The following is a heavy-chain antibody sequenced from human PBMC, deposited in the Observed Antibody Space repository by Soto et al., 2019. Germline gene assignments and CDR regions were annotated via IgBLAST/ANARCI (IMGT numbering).Heavy chain of an antibody. CDR1: GFSFRNYA. V-gene: IGHV3-23*01. D-gene: IGHD3-10*01. J-gene: IGHJ4*02. Sequence: EVQLLESGGGLVQPGGSLRLSCAASGFSFRNYAMSWVRQAPGKGLEWISTLTGSSSNIYYADSVKGRFAISRDNSRNTRYLQMNSLTAEDTALYYCANGRATYGLLTHDYWGQGTLVTVSS. CDR2: LTGSSSNI. CDR3: ANGRATYGLLTHDY.